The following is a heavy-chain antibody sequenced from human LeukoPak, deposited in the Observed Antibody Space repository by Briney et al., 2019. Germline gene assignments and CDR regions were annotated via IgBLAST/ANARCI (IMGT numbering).Heavy chain of an antibody. V-gene: IGHV3-23*01. CDR1: EFTFSSYG. CDR3: AKSVVLMVYATYYFDY. D-gene: IGHD2-8*01. J-gene: IGHJ4*02. CDR2: ISSSGGST. Sequence: GGSLRLSCVTSEFTFSSYGMSWVRQAPGKGLEWVSGISSSGGSTYYADSVKGRFTISRDDSKNTVYLQMNRLRADDTALYYCAKSVVLMVYATYYFDYWGQGTLVTVSS.